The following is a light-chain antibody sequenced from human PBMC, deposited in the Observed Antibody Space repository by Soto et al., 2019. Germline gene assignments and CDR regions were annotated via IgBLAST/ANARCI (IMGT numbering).Light chain of an antibody. Sequence: EIVLTQSPGTLSLSPGERATLSCRASQSVSSNYLAWYQQKPGQAPRLLIYGASYRATGIPDRFSGSGSGTGFTLTISRLEPEDFAVYFCQQYGSSPPFTFGQGTKVEIK. CDR3: QQYGSSPPFT. V-gene: IGKV3-20*01. CDR2: GAS. J-gene: IGKJ2*01. CDR1: QSVSSNY.